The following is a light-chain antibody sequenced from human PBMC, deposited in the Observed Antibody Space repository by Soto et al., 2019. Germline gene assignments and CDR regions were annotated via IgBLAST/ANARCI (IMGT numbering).Light chain of an antibody. V-gene: IGKV3-20*01. J-gene: IGKJ2*03. CDR2: ATS. Sequence: EIVLTQSPGTLSLSLGERATLSCRASQSVSSNYLAWYQQKPGQAPRLLIYATSSRATGIPDMFSGSGSGTVFTLTISRLEPEDFAVYYCQQYGNSPRYSFGQGTKLEIK. CDR1: QSVSSNY. CDR3: QQYGNSPRYS.